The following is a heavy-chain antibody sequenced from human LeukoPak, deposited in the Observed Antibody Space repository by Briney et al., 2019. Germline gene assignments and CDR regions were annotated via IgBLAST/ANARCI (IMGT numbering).Heavy chain of an antibody. CDR1: AFTFSSYG. D-gene: IGHD3-10*01. Sequence: PGGSLRLSCAASAFTFSSYGMNWVRQAPGKGLQWVSYISSSGSAIYYTESVKGRFTISRDNAKNSLYLQMNSLRAEDTAVYYCAKGVGGSANYYYMDVWGKGTTVTVSS. CDR2: ISSSGSAI. J-gene: IGHJ6*03. CDR3: AKGVGGSANYYYMDV. V-gene: IGHV3-48*03.